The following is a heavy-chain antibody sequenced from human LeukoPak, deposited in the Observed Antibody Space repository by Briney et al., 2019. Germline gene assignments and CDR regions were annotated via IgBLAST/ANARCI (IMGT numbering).Heavy chain of an antibody. J-gene: IGHJ4*02. D-gene: IGHD6-13*01. CDR2: ITGSGGST. CDR1: GFTFSSYA. V-gene: IGHV3-23*01. CDR3: AKPPPDSSSWLFDY. Sequence: GGSLRLSCAASGFTFSSYAMSWVRQAPGKGLEWVPTITGSGGSTYYADSVKGRFTISTDNSKNTLYLQMNSLRAEDTAVYYCAKPPPDSSSWLFDYWGQGTLVTVSS.